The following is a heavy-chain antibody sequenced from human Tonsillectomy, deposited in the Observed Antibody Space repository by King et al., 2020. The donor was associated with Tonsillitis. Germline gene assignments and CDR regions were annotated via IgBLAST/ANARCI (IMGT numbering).Heavy chain of an antibody. CDR1: GGSISSSSYY. J-gene: IGHJ5*02. V-gene: IGHV4-39*01. CDR2: IYYSGST. CDR3: ARLLRGFDP. Sequence: QLQESGPGLVKPSGTLSLTCTVSGGSISSSSYYWGWIRQPPGKGLEWIGTIYYSGSTYYNPSLESRVTISVDTSKNQFSLKLSSVTAADTAVYYCARLLRGFDPWGQGTLVTVSS.